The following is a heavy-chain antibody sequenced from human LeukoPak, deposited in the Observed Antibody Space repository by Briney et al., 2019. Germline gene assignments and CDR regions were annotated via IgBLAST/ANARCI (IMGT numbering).Heavy chain of an antibody. CDR1: GFTFSSYS. J-gene: IGHJ6*03. CDR2: ISSSSSTI. D-gene: IGHD3-3*01. Sequence: GGSLRLSCAASGFTFSSYSMNWVRQAPGKGLERVSYISSSSSTIYYADSVKGRFTISRDNAKNSLYLQMNSLRAEDTAVYYCARVTYDFWSSPTYYMDVWGKGTTVTVSS. CDR3: ARVTYDFWSSPTYYMDV. V-gene: IGHV3-48*01.